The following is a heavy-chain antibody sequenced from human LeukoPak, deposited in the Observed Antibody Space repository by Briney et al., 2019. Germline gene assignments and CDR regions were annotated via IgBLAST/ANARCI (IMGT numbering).Heavy chain of an antibody. CDR1: GGSFSGYY. D-gene: IGHD6-19*01. CDR2: INHSGST. J-gene: IGHJ5*02. V-gene: IGHV4-34*01. CDR3: ARGTGGSIGWYALDP. Sequence: SETLSLTCAVYGGSFSGYYWSWIRQPPGKGLEWIGEINHSGSTNYNPSLKSRVTISVDTSKNQFSLKLSSVTAADTAVYYCARGTGGSIGWYALDPWGQGTLVTVCS.